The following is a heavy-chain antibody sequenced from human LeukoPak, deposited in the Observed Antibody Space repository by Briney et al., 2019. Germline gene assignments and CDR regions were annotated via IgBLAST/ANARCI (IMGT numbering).Heavy chain of an antibody. J-gene: IGHJ4*02. Sequence: SETLSLTCTVSGGSISSGGYYWSWIRQHPGKGLEWIGYIYYSGSTYYNPSLKSRVTISVDTSKNQFSLKLSSVTAADTAVYYCAREDYGDYGPGVYWGQGTLVTVSS. CDR3: AREDYGDYGPGVY. CDR1: GGSISSGGYY. V-gene: IGHV4-31*03. D-gene: IGHD4-17*01. CDR2: IYYSGST.